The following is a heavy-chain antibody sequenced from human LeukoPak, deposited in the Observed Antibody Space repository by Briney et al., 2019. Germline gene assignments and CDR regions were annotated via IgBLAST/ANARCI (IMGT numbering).Heavy chain of an antibody. CDR2: IYYSGST. CDR1: GGSISSYY. CDR3: ARSIFGVVKGFDY. Sequence: SETLSLTCTVSGGSISSYYWSWIRQPPGKGLEWIGYIYYSGSTNYNPSLKSRVTISVDTSKNQFSLQLSSVTAADTAVYYCARSIFGVVKGFDYWGQGTLVTVSS. J-gene: IGHJ4*02. V-gene: IGHV4-59*12. D-gene: IGHD3-3*01.